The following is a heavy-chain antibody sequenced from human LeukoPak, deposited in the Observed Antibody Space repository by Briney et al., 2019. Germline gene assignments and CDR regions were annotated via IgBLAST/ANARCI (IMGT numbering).Heavy chain of an antibody. CDR2: INHSGST. J-gene: IGHJ6*03. V-gene: IGHV4-34*01. Sequence: SETLSLTCAVYGGSFSGYYWSWISQPPGKGLEWIGEINHSGSTNYNPSLKSRVTMSVDTSKNQFSLKLSSVTAADTAVYYCARDTYSSGTYHYYYYMGVWGKGTTVTISS. CDR3: ARDTYSSGTYHYYYYMGV. D-gene: IGHD3-10*01. CDR1: GGSFSGYY.